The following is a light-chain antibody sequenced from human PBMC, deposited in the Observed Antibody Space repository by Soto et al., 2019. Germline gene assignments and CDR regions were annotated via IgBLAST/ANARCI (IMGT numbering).Light chain of an antibody. J-gene: IGLJ1*01. CDR1: SSDVGGYDH. CDR3: SSYSISTAYL. Sequence: QSALTQPASVSGSPGQSITISCTGTSSDVGGYDHVSWYQLHPGKAPKLMVFEVSNRPSGVSFRFSGSKSGNTACLTISGLQAEDEADYFCSSYSISTAYLFGTGTKVTVL. V-gene: IGLV2-14*01. CDR2: EVS.